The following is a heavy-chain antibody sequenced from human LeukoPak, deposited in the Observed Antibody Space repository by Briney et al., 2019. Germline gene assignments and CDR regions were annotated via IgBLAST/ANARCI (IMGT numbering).Heavy chain of an antibody. V-gene: IGHV3-33*01. Sequence: GGSLRLSCAASGFTFSSYGMHWVRQAPGKGLEWVAVIWYDGSNKYYADSVKGRFTISRDNSKNTLYLQMNSLRAEDTAVYYCARDEYCSGGSCYSPHAFDIWGQGTMVTVSS. CDR3: ARDEYCSGGSCYSPHAFDI. J-gene: IGHJ3*02. CDR1: GFTFSSYG. CDR2: IWYDGSNK. D-gene: IGHD2-15*01.